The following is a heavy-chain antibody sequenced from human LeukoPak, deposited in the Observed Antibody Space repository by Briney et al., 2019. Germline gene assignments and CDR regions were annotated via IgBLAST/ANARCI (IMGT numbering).Heavy chain of an antibody. CDR3: ARHYCSGGNCYYFDH. J-gene: IGHJ4*02. CDR2: IYYRGTS. D-gene: IGHD2-15*01. CDR1: GGSISGYY. Sequence: SETLTLTCTVSGGSISGYYWSWIRQPPGQGLEWIGFIYYRGTSKYNPSLMSRVTMSVDTSKNQVSLKLSSVTAADTAVYYCARHYCSGGNCYYFDHWGQGTLVTVSS. V-gene: IGHV4-59*08.